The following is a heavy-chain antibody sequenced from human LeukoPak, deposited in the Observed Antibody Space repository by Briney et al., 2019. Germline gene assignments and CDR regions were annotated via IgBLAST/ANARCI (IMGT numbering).Heavy chain of an antibody. CDR2: ISSSSSYI. CDR1: GFTFSSYS. D-gene: IGHD3-22*01. CDR3: ARAGDYYDSSGYYYYFDY. V-gene: IGHV3-21*01. Sequence: GGSLRLSCAASGFTFSSYSMNWVRQAPGKGLEWVSSISSSSSYIYYADSVKGRFTISRDSAKNSLYLQMNSLRAEDTAVYYCARAGDYYDSSGYYYYFDYWGQGTLVTVSS. J-gene: IGHJ4*02.